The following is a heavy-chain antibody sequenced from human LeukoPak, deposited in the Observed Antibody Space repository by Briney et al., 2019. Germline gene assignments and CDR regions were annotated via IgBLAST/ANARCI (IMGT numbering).Heavy chain of an antibody. J-gene: IGHJ4*02. Sequence: SETLSLTCTVSGGSISSGDYYWSWIRQPPGKGLEWIGYISYSGSTNYNPSLKSRVTISVDTSKNQFSLKLSSVTAADTAVYYCARAGGYLLYFDSWGQGTLVTVSS. V-gene: IGHV4-61*08. CDR2: ISYSGST. CDR3: ARAGGYLLYFDS. D-gene: IGHD5-12*01. CDR1: GGSISSGDYY.